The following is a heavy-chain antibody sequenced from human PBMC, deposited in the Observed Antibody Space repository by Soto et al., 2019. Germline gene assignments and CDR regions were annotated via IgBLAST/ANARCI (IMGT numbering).Heavy chain of an antibody. V-gene: IGHV4-4*07. CDR3: TRDLGAAALEWYGMDV. CDR2: IFSSGST. D-gene: IGHD6-13*01. J-gene: IGHJ6*02. Sequence: PSETLSLTCTVSGGSINTFYWSWVRQPAGKGLEWIGRIFSSGSTNYNPSLKSRVTISVDTSKNQFSLKLSSVTAADTAVYYCTRDLGAAALEWYGMDVWGQGTTVTVSS. CDR1: GGSINTFY.